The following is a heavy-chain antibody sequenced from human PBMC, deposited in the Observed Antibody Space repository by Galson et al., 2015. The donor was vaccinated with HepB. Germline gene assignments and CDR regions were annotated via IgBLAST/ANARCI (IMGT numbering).Heavy chain of an antibody. CDR3: AKAPTAIVPKILGWFDP. D-gene: IGHD2-8*01. CDR2: ISGSGGST. Sequence: SLRLSCAASGFTFSSYAMSWVRQAPGKGLEWVSAISGSGGSTYYADSVKGRFTISRDNSKNTLYLQMNSLRAEDTAVYYCAKAPTAIVPKILGWFDPWGQGTLVTVPS. J-gene: IGHJ5*02. CDR1: GFTFSSYA. V-gene: IGHV3-23*01.